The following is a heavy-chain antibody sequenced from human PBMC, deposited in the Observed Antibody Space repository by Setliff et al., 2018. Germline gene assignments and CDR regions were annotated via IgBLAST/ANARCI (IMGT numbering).Heavy chain of an antibody. Sequence: PSETLSLTCTVSGGSISTSSYWGWIRQPPGKGLEWIGSIYYSGTTYYNPSLKSRVTLSVDTSKNQFSLKVSSVTAADTAVYYCARLGTTIPTSGTWTYYYYYYMGVWGKGTTVTVSS. CDR3: ARLGTTIPTSGTWTYYYYYYMGV. CDR2: IYYSGTT. D-gene: IGHD2-21*01. J-gene: IGHJ6*03. CDR1: GGSISTSSY. V-gene: IGHV4-39*01.